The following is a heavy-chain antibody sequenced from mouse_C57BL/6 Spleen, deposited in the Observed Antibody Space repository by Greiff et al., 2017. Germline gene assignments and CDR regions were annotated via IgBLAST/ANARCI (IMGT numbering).Heavy chain of an antibody. D-gene: IGHD1-1*02. Sequence: QVQLQQSVAELAKPGASVKLSCKASGYTFTSYWMHWVKQRPGQGLEWIGYINPSSGYTKYNQKFKDKATLTADKSSSTAYMQLSSLTYEDSAVYYCARTGYGDYYAMDYWGQGTSVTVSS. CDR3: ARTGYGDYYAMDY. CDR1: GYTFTSYW. V-gene: IGHV1-7*01. CDR2: INPSSGYT. J-gene: IGHJ4*01.